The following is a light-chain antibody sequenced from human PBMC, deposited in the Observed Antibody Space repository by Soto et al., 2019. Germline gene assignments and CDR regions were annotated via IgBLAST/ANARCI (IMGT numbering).Light chain of an antibody. CDR2: DTS. V-gene: IGKV3-11*01. CDR3: QQRSFSPPT. J-gene: IGKJ1*01. Sequence: EVVLTQSPATLSLSPGDTAIVSCRASQSVSTSLIWYQQKLGQPPRLLIYDTSDRATGIPARFSASGSGTDFTLTINSLEPEDFAVYYCQQRSFSPPTFGLGTKVEIK. CDR1: QSVSTS.